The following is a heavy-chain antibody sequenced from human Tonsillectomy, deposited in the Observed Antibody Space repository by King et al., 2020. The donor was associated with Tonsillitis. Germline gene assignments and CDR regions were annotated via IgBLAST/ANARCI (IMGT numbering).Heavy chain of an antibody. V-gene: IGHV3-7*01. J-gene: IGHJ3*02. D-gene: IGHD2-15*01. CDR1: AFTISSYW. Sequence: VQLVESGGGLVQRGGSLRLSCAASAFTISSYWMTWVRQAPGKGLEWVANINQDGSEKFYVDSVKGRFTISRDNGKNSLYLQMNGLRDEDTAIYYCAREYCSGGTCCPGAFDIWGQGTMLTVSS. CDR3: AREYCSGGTCCPGAFDI. CDR2: INQDGSEK.